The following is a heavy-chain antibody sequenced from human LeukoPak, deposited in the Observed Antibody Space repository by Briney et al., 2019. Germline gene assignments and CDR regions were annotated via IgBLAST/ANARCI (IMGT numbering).Heavy chain of an antibody. CDR3: ARSQTGGTFDY. J-gene: IGHJ4*02. D-gene: IGHD1-26*01. CDR2: ISNNGGYT. V-gene: IGHV3-21*01. CDR1: GFTFSSSA. Sequence: GGSLRLSCAASGFTFSSSAMSWVRQAPGKGLEWVSAISNNGGYTYYADSVKGRFTISRDNAKNSLYLQMNSLRAEDTAVYYCARSQTGGTFDYWGQGALVTVSS.